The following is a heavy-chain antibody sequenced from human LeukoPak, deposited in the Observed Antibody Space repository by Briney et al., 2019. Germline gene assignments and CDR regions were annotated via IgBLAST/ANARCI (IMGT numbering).Heavy chain of an antibody. CDR1: VDSFSDHY. CDR2: IHHSGGT. D-gene: IGHD2-2*01. Sequence: SETLSLTCAVYVDSFSDHYWTWIRHPPGKGLEWIGEIHHSGGTNYRLSLKSRVSISVDRSKNQFSLKLTSVTAADTAVYYCARSPATSWSNFDYWGQGTLVTVSS. J-gene: IGHJ4*02. V-gene: IGHV4-34*01. CDR3: ARSPATSWSNFDY.